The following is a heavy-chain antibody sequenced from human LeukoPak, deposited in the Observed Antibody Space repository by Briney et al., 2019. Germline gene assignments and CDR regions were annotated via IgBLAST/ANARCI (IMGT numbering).Heavy chain of an antibody. J-gene: IGHJ4*02. D-gene: IGHD3-10*01. CDR2: IKNDGSEE. Sequence: GGSLRLSCAASGFTSGRYWMRWVRQAPGKGLEGVANIKNDGSEEYYVDSVKGRFTISRDNARNSLFLQMNSLTVEDTAVYYCARAIRGSAVDTGDRWGQGTLVTVSS. CDR3: ARAIRGSAVDTGDR. CDR1: GFTSGRYW. V-gene: IGHV3-7*01.